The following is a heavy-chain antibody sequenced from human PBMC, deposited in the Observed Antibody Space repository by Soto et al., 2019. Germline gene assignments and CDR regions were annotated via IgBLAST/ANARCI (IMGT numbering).Heavy chain of an antibody. CDR1: GFTFSSYS. J-gene: IGHJ5*02. CDR3: ARDVYDSSGYVWFDP. V-gene: IGHV3-48*02. Sequence: PGGSLRLSCAASGFTFSSYSMNWVRQAPGKGLEWVSYISSSSSTIYYADSVKGRFTISRDNAKNSLYLQMNSLRDEDTAVYYCARDVYDSSGYVWFDPLGQRTLVTVSS. CDR2: ISSSSSTI. D-gene: IGHD3-22*01.